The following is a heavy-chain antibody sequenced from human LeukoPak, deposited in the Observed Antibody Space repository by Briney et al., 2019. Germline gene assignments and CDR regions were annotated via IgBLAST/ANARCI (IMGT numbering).Heavy chain of an antibody. Sequence: QSGGSLRLSCAASGFTFSSNAMNWVRQAPGKGLEWVSAISGNGGTTYYADSVKGRFTISRDNSKNTLHVHMNSLRAEDTAVYYCARTTRWPTPFDFWGQGTLVTVSS. CDR3: ARTTRWPTPFDF. V-gene: IGHV3-23*01. CDR2: ISGNGGTT. D-gene: IGHD4-23*01. CDR1: GFTFSSNA. J-gene: IGHJ5*01.